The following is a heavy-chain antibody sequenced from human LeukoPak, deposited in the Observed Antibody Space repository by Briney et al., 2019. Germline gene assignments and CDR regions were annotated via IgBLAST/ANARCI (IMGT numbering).Heavy chain of an antibody. Sequence: ASVTVSCTASGYTFTAYYFHWVRHAPAQGLEWMGWINPNTGGTTYAQKFQGRVTMTRDTSIGTTYMELSNLSSDDTAVYYCARNGRGTYDYWGQGTLVTVSS. CDR3: ARNGRGTYDY. D-gene: IGHD3-16*01. V-gene: IGHV1-2*02. CDR2: INPNTGGT. CDR1: GYTFTAYY. J-gene: IGHJ4*02.